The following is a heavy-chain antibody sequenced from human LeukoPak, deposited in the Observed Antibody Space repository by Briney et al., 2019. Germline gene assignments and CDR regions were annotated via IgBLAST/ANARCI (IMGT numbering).Heavy chain of an antibody. CDR2: ISDSGGST. J-gene: IGHJ5*02. D-gene: IGHD6-13*01. CDR1: GFTFSSYA. Sequence: PGGSLRLSCAASGFTFSSYAMSWVRQAPGKGLEWVSAISDSGGSTYYAGSVKGRFTISRDNSKNTLYLQMNSLRAEDTAVYYCATGGIYTGDWFDPWGQGTLVTVSS. CDR3: ATGGIYTGDWFDP. V-gene: IGHV3-23*01.